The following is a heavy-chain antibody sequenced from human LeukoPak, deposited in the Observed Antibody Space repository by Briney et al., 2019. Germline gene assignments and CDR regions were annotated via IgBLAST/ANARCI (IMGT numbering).Heavy chain of an antibody. CDR2: LFSGGNT. Sequence: GGSLRLSCAASGFSVSNNYMSWVRQAPGKGLEWVSVLFSGGNTYYADSVKGRFTISRDNSRNTLYLQMNSLRAEDTAVYYCASSRGDYYFDYWGQGTLVTVSS. CDR3: ASSRGDYYFDY. J-gene: IGHJ4*02. CDR1: GFSVSNNY. V-gene: IGHV3-53*01. D-gene: IGHD2/OR15-2a*01.